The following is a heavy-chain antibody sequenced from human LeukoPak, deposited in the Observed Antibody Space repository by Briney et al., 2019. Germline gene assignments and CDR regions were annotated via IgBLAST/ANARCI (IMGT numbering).Heavy chain of an antibody. Sequence: GGSLRLSCAASGFTFSSYSMTWVRQAPGKGLEWVSSISSSSSYIYYADSVKGRFTISRDNAKNSLYLQMNSLRAEDTAVYYCARDDGSSWSTYYYGMDVWGQGTTVTVSS. CDR1: GFTFSSYS. J-gene: IGHJ6*02. V-gene: IGHV3-21*01. D-gene: IGHD6-13*01. CDR3: ARDDGSSWSTYYYGMDV. CDR2: ISSSSSYI.